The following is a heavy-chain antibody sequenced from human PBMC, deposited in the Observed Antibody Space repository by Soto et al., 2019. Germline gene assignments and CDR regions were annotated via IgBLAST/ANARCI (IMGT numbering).Heavy chain of an antibody. CDR2: VSYDGSNQ. CDR3: ARDRVYYYDNSGYYNFDY. Sequence: QVQLVESGGGVVQPGRSLRVSCAASGFIFSNYAMHWVRQAPGKGLEWVAVVSYDGSNQFYAESVKGRFTISRDSSKTTLYLQMNNLREEDTAVYYCARDRVYYYDNSGYYNFDYWGQGTLVFVSS. CDR1: GFIFSNYA. D-gene: IGHD3-22*01. J-gene: IGHJ4*02. V-gene: IGHV3-30-3*01.